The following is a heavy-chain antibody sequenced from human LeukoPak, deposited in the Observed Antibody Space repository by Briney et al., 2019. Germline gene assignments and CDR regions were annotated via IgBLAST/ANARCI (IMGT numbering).Heavy chain of an antibody. CDR3: SRDLRGADDY. CDR2: ISGSGGRT. V-gene: IGHV3-23*01. J-gene: IGHJ4*02. D-gene: IGHD1-26*01. CDR1: GFTFSSYA. Sequence: PGGSLRLSCAASGFTFSSYAMSWVRQAPGKGLEWVSAISGSGGRTYYADSVKGRFTISRDNSKNTLYLQINSLRAEDTAVYYCSRDLRGADDYWGQGTLVAVSS.